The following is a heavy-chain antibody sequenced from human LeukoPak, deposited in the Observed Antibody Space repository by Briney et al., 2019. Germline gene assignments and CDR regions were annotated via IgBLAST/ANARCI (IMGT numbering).Heavy chain of an antibody. J-gene: IGHJ4*02. D-gene: IGHD2-8*01. Sequence: GGSLRLSCAASGFTFSSYAMSWVRQAPGKGLEWVSAISGSGGSTYYADSVKGRFTISRDNSKNTLYLQMNSLRAEDTAVYYCVKDKEDIVLMVNALSGYYFDSWGQGTLVTVSS. V-gene: IGHV3-23*01. CDR3: VKDKEDIVLMVNALSGYYFDS. CDR2: ISGSGGST. CDR1: GFTFSSYA.